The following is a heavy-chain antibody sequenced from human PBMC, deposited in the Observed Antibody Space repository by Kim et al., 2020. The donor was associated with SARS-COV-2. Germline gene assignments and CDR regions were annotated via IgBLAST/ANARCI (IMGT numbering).Heavy chain of an antibody. CDR3: AGGSIAAAGTYYYYYYGMDV. CDR2: IYTSGST. CDR1: GGSISSGSYY. Sequence: SETLSLTCTVSGGSISSGSYYWSWIRQPAGKGLEWIGRIYTSGSTNYNPSLKSRVTISVDTSKNQFSLKLSSVTAADTAVYYCAGGSIAAAGTYYYYYYGMDVWGQGTTVTVSS. D-gene: IGHD6-13*01. J-gene: IGHJ6*02. V-gene: IGHV4-61*02.